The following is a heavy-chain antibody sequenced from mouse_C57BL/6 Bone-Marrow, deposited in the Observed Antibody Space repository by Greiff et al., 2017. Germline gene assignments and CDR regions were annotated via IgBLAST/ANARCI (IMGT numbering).Heavy chain of an antibody. J-gene: IGHJ4*01. Sequence: EVKLVESGGGLVQPGGSLRLSCATSGFTFTDYYMSWVRQPPGKALEWLGFIRNKANGYTTEYSASVKGRFTISRENSQSILYLRMNTLRAEDSATYYCAREPRQPYAMDYWGQGTSVTVSS. V-gene: IGHV7-3*02. D-gene: IGHD3-2*01. CDR3: AREPRQPYAMDY. CDR2: IRNKANGYTT. CDR1: GFTFTDYY.